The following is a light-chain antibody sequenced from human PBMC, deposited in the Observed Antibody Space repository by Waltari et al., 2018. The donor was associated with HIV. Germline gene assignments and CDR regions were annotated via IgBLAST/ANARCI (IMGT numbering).Light chain of an antibody. V-gene: IGLV4-69*01. CDR2: LKSDGSH. J-gene: IGLJ3*02. CDR3: QTWATGIRV. Sequence: QLVLTQSPSASASLGASVKLTCTLSSGHNSYAIAWHQQQPEKGPRYSMKLKSDGSHKKGDGIPDRFSGASSGPERYLTISSLQSEDEADYYCQTWATGIRVFGGGTKLTVL. CDR1: SGHNSYA.